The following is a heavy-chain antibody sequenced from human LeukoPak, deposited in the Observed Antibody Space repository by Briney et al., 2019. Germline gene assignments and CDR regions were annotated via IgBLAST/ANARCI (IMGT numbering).Heavy chain of an antibody. CDR2: ISGSGGNT. CDR1: GFTFRNYA. CDR3: AKESTSGTLRIDL. D-gene: IGHD6-19*01. Sequence: GGSLRLSCAASGFTFRNYAMSWVRQAPGKGLEWVSAISGSGGNTYYADSARGRFTISRDNSENTLSLQMDSLRADDTALYYCAKESTSGTLRIDLWGQGTLVTVSS. V-gene: IGHV3-23*01. J-gene: IGHJ5*02.